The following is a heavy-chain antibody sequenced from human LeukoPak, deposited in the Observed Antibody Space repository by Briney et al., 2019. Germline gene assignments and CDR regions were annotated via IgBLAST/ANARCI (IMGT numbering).Heavy chain of an antibody. CDR3: ARSRVATIRLPLGYFDY. CDR1: GGSISSGGYY. V-gene: IGHV4-31*03. CDR2: IYYSGST. D-gene: IGHD5-12*01. J-gene: IGHJ4*02. Sequence: SSETLSLTCTVSGGSISSGGYYWSWIRQHPRKRLEWIGYIYYSGSTYYNPSLKSRVTISVDTSKNQFSLKLSSVTAADTAVYYCARSRVATIRLPLGYFDYWGQGTLVTVSS.